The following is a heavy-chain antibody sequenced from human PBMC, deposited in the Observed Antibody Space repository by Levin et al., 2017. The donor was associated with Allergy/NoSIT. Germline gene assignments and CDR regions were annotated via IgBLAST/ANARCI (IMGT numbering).Heavy chain of an antibody. CDR2: IYYSGST. V-gene: IGHV4-39*01. Sequence: SQTLSLTCTVSGGSISSSSYYWGWIRQPPGKGLEWIGSIYYSGSTYYNPSLKSRVTISVDTSKNQFSLKLSSVTAADTAVYYCARHWGIVLVVIGYFDYWGQGTLVTVSS. D-gene: IGHD2-8*02. CDR3: ARHWGIVLVVIGYFDY. J-gene: IGHJ4*02. CDR1: GGSISSSSYY.